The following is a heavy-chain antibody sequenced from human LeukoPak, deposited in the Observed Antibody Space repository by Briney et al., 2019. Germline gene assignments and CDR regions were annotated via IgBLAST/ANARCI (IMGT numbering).Heavy chain of an antibody. V-gene: IGHV4-38-2*02. J-gene: IGHJ3*02. CDR3: ARDNLDIVVVPADTRVAFDI. CDR1: GYSISSGYY. CDR2: IYHSGST. D-gene: IGHD2-2*03. Sequence: SETLSLTCTVSGYSISSGYYWGWIRQPPGKGLEWIGSIYHSGSTYYNPSLKSRVTISVDTSKNQFSLKLSSVTAADTAVYYCARDNLDIVVVPADTRVAFDIWGQGTMVTVSS.